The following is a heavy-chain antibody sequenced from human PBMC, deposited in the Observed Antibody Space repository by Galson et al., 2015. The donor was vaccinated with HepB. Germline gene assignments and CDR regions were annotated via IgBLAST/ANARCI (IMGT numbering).Heavy chain of an antibody. D-gene: IGHD3-10*01. CDR2: IYNSGST. Sequence: SETLSLTCAVSGYSISSSNWWGWIRQPPGKGLEWIGYIYNSGSTYYNPSLRGRVTMSVDTSNNQFSLKVSSVTAVDTAVYYCARKGAAYYFDYWGREPWSPSPQ. J-gene: IGHJ4*02. CDR1: GYSISSSNW. CDR3: ARKGAAYYFDY. V-gene: IGHV4-28*01.